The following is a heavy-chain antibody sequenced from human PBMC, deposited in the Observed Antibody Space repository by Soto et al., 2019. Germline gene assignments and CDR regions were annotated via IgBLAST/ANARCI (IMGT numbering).Heavy chain of an antibody. V-gene: IGHV1-18*01. CDR3: GRVRSSGWFNWFDP. CDR1: GYTFTSYG. J-gene: IGHJ5*02. CDR2: ISAYNGNT. Sequence: ASVKVSCKASGYTFTSYGISWVRQAPGQGLEWMGWISAYNGNTKYAQKLQGRVTMTTDTSTSTAYMELRSLRSDDTAVYYCGRVRSSGWFNWFDPWGQGTLVTVSS. D-gene: IGHD6-19*01.